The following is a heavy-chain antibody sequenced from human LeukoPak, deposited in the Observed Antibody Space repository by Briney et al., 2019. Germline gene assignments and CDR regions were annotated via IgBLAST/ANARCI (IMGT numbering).Heavy chain of an antibody. D-gene: IGHD3-3*01. CDR2: INHSGST. J-gene: IGHJ4*02. CDR3: APRRYDFWSGYYTFDY. Sequence: PGGSLRLSCAASRFTFSDYYMSWIRQPPGKGLEWIGEINHSGSTNYNPSLKSRVTISVDTSKNQFSLKLSSVTAADMAVYYCAPRRYDFWSGYYTFDYWGQGTLVTVSS. V-gene: IGHV4-34*08. CDR1: RFTFSDYY.